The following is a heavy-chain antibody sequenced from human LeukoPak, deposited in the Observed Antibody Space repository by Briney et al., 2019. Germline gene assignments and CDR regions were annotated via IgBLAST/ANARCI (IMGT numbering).Heavy chain of an antibody. CDR1: GGSFSGYY. D-gene: IGHD3-16*02. Sequence: SETLSLTCAVYGGSFSGYYWSWIRQPPGKGLEWIGEINHSGSTNYNPSLKSRVTISVDTSKNQFSLKLSSVTAADTAVYYCARSPRGGLGELSTGYFDYWGQGALVTVSS. V-gene: IGHV4-34*01. J-gene: IGHJ4*02. CDR2: INHSGST. CDR3: ARSPRGGLGELSTGYFDY.